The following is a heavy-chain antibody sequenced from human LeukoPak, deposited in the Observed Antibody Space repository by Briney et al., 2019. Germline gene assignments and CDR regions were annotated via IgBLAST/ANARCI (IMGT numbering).Heavy chain of an antibody. Sequence: SQTLSPTCTVSGGSISSGDYYWSWIRQPPGKGLEWIGYIYYSGSTYYNPSLKSRVTISVDTSKNQFSLKLSSVTAADTAVYYCASSYCSSTSCLKIFDYWGQGTLVTVSS. CDR3: ASSYCSSTSCLKIFDY. V-gene: IGHV4-30-4*01. J-gene: IGHJ4*02. CDR1: GGSISSGDYY. D-gene: IGHD2-2*01. CDR2: IYYSGST.